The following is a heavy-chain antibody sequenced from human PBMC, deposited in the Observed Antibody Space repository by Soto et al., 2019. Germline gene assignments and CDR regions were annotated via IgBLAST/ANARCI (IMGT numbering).Heavy chain of an antibody. CDR1: GFTFISYA. CDR2: ISGSGGST. V-gene: IGHV3-23*01. D-gene: IGHD3-22*01. Sequence: GGSLRLSCASSGFTFISYAMSWVRQAPGKGLEWVSAISGSGGSTYYADSVKGRFTISRDNSKNTLYLQMNSLRAEDTAVYYCATPLWSSGYSQFDYWGQGTLVTVSS. CDR3: ATPLWSSGYSQFDY. J-gene: IGHJ4*02.